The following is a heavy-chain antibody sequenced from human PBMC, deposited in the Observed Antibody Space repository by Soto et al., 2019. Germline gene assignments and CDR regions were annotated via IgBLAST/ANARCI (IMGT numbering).Heavy chain of an antibody. CDR2: IKSETDGGTI. Sequence: EVQLVESGGGLVKPGGSLRLSCAGSGFTFSNVWMNWVRQAPGKGLEWVGRIKSETDGGTIDYAAPVKGRFTISRDDSNNTLYLQMNSLKPEDTATYYCSPLALKYTSDWYPVSHWGQGTRVTVPS. CDR3: SPLALKYTSDWYPVSH. CDR1: GFTFSNVW. J-gene: IGHJ4*02. V-gene: IGHV3-15*07. D-gene: IGHD6-19*01.